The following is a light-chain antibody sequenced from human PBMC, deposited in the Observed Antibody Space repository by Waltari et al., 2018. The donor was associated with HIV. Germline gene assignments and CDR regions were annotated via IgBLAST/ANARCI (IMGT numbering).Light chain of an antibody. CDR3: SSYTSSSTWV. CDR1: SSDVGGYNC. Sequence: QSALTQPAPVSGSPGQSITISCTGTSSDVGGYNCVSWFQQHPRKAPKIMIYEVSNRPSGVSNRFSGSKSGNTASLTISGLQAEDEADYYCSSYTSSSTWVFGGGTKLTVL. J-gene: IGLJ3*02. CDR2: EVS. V-gene: IGLV2-14*01.